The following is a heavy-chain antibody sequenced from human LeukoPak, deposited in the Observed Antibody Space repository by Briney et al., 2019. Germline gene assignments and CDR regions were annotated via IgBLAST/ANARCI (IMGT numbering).Heavy chain of an antibody. D-gene: IGHD5/OR15-5a*01. CDR1: GFTFSSHW. J-gene: IGHJ4*02. CDR3: ARVSVCPRCHFDY. Sequence: PGGSLRLSCAASGFTFSSHWMHWVRQAPGKGLVWVSRISTDGRTATYADSVKGRFTISRDNARNTLFLQMNSLRAEDTAVHFCARVSVCPRCHFDYWGQGTLVTVSS. V-gene: IGHV3-74*01. CDR2: ISTDGRTA.